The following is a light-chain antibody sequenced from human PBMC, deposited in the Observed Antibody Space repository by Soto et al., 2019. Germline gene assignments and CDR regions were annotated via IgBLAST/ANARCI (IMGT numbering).Light chain of an antibody. CDR3: GTDHGRGSNFV. Sequence: QPVLTQPPSASASLGASVTLTCTLSSGYSYYKVDWYQQRPGKGPRFVMRVGTGGIVGSKGDGIPDRFSVLGSGLNRYLTIKNIRGEGESDYLRGTDHGRGSNFVFGGGPTLPVL. V-gene: IGLV9-49*01. CDR2: VGTGGIVG. J-gene: IGLJ2*01. CDR1: SGYSYYK.